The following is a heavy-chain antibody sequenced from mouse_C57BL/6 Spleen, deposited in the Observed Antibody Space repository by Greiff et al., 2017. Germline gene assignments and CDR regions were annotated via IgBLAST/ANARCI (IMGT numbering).Heavy chain of an antibody. CDR2: ISSGGSYT. Sequence: EVQGVESGGDLVKPGGSLKLSCAASGFTFSSYGMSWVRQTPDKRLEWIATISSGGSYTYYPDSVKGRFTISRDNAKNTLYLQMSSLKSEDTAMYYCARPNDGYYGDFDYWGQGTTLTVSS. CDR1: GFTFSSYG. V-gene: IGHV5-6*01. CDR3: ARPNDGYYGDFDY. J-gene: IGHJ2*01. D-gene: IGHD2-3*01.